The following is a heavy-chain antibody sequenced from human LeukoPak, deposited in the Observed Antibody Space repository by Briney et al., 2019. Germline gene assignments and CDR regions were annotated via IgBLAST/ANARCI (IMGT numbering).Heavy chain of an antibody. CDR3: AKGEGGVCSSSSCSTYFGY. J-gene: IGHJ4*02. V-gene: IGHV3-23*01. CDR1: GFTFSSYA. D-gene: IGHD2-15*01. CDR2: LSNSGDSR. Sequence: GGSLRLSCAASGFTFSSYAMSWVRQAPGKGLEWVSGLSNSGDSRYYADSVKGRFIISRDNPKNTLYLQMNSLRAEDTAVYYCAKGEGGVCSSSSCSTYFGYWGQGTLVTVSS.